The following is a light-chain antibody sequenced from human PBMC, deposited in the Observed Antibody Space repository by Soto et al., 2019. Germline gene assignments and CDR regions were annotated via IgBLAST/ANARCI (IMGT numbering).Light chain of an antibody. CDR3: QQYNNWPRT. J-gene: IGKJ1*01. Sequence: IVMTQSPATLSVSPGERATLSCRASQSVSSNLAWYQQKPGQAPRLLIYGASTRATGIPARFSGSGSGTEFPLTISSLQSEDFAVYYCQQYNNWPRTFGKGTKVDIK. V-gene: IGKV3-15*01. CDR2: GAS. CDR1: QSVSSN.